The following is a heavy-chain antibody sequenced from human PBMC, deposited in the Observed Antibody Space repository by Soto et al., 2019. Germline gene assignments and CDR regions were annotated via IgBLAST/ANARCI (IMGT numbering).Heavy chain of an antibody. CDR2: IIPIFGTA. Sequence: QVQLVQSGAEVKKPGSSVKVSCKASGGTLSSYAISWVRQAPGQGLEWMGGIIPIFGTANYAQKFQGRVNITADESTSTAYMELSSLRSEDTDVYYCARVPCRSGGSCYFEEGYGMDVWGQGTTVTVSS. V-gene: IGHV1-69*12. D-gene: IGHD2-15*01. J-gene: IGHJ6*02. CDR3: ARVPCRSGGSCYFEEGYGMDV. CDR1: GGTLSSYA.